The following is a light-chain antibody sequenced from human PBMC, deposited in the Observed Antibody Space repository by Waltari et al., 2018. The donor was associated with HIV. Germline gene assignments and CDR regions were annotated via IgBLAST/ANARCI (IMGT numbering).Light chain of an antibody. CDR2: KAS. J-gene: IGKJ2*01. Sequence: DIQMTQSPSTLSASVGDRVTITCRASQSFSSWLAWYQQKPGKAPKLLIYKASSLESGVPSRFSGSGSGTEFTLTISSLQPDDFAIYYCQQYNSYPYTFGQGTKLEIK. V-gene: IGKV1-5*03. CDR1: QSFSSW. CDR3: QQYNSYPYT.